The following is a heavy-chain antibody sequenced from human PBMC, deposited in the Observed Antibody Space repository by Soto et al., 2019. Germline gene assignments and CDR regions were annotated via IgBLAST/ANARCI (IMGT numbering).Heavy chain of an antibody. Sequence: EVQLVESGGGLVKPGRSLRLSCTGSGFTFGDYAMAWFRQAPGKGLEWVGFIRSKPYGVTTEYAASVKGRFTISRDDSKSIAYLQMNSLTTEDTAMYDCTRGIWEMGTIRPENYWGQGTLVTVSS. D-gene: IGHD1-1*01. CDR2: IRSKPYGVTT. J-gene: IGHJ4*02. CDR3: TRGIWEMGTIRPENY. CDR1: GFTFGDYA. V-gene: IGHV3-49*05.